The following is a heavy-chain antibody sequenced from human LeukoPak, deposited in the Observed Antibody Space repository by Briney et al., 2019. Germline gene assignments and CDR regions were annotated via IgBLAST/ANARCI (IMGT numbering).Heavy chain of an antibody. V-gene: IGHV4-31*03. CDR2: IYYSGST. CDR1: GVSISSGGYY. J-gene: IGHJ4*02. Sequence: SETLSLTCTVSGVSISSGGYYWSWIRQHPGKGLEWVGYIYYSGSTHYNPSLKSRITISIDTSKNQFSLKLSSVTAADTAVYYCAREGIGSSSRRGYWGQGTLVTVSS. D-gene: IGHD6-13*01. CDR3: AREGIGSSSRRGY.